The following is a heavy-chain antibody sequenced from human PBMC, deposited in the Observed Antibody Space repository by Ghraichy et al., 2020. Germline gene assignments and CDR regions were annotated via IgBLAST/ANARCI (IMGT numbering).Heavy chain of an antibody. D-gene: IGHD2-15*01. V-gene: IGHV1-2*02. Sequence: ASVKVSCKPSGYTFTEDYMHWGRQAPGQGLEWRGRINPNSGGTNYTQNFQGRVTMTRDTSTSTAYMELSGLTSDDTAVYYCARPDCSADACYSLQHWGQGTLVTVS. CDR1: GYTFTEDY. CDR2: INPNSGGT. CDR3: ARPDCSADACYSLQH. J-gene: IGHJ1*01.